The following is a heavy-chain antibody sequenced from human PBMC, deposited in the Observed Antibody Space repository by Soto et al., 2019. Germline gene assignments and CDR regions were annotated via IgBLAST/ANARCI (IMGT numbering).Heavy chain of an antibody. CDR2: IYYSGST. CDR1: GGSISSYY. CDR3: ARAVLPATAPFDY. Sequence: QVQLQESGPRLVKPSETLSLTCIVSGGSISSYYWSWIRQPPGKGLEWIGYIYYSGSTNYNPSLKNRFTKSVYTSKNQFSLKLSSVTAADTAVYYCARAVLPATAPFDYWGQGTLVTVSS. V-gene: IGHV4-59*01. D-gene: IGHD2-2*01. J-gene: IGHJ4*02.